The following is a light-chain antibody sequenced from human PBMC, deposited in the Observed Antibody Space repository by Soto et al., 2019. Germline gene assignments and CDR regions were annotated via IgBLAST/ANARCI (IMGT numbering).Light chain of an antibody. Sequence: DIVLTQSPGTLYLSPGERATLSCRASQSVGSTYLAWYQQKPGQAPRLLIYGASSRATGIPDRFSGSGSGTDFTLTISRLEPEDFAVYHCQQYSSSPLTFGGGTKVDIK. CDR2: GAS. V-gene: IGKV3-20*01. CDR3: QQYSSSPLT. CDR1: QSVGSTY. J-gene: IGKJ4*01.